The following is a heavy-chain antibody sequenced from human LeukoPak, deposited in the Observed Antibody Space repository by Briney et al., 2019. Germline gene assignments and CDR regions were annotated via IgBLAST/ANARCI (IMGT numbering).Heavy chain of an antibody. CDR2: ISWNSGSI. CDR3: AKVIGYAESGYLTSAVDY. V-gene: IGHV3-9*01. CDR1: GFTFDDYA. Sequence: GGSLRLSCAASGFTFDDYAMHWVRQAPGKGPEWVSGISWNSGSIGYADSVKGRFTISRDNAKNSLYLQMNSLRAEDTALYYCAKVIGYAESGYLTSAVDYWGQGTLVTVSS. D-gene: IGHD3-22*01. J-gene: IGHJ4*02.